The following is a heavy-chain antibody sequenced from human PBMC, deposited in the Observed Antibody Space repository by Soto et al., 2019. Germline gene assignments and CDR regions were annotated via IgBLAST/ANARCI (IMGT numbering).Heavy chain of an antibody. D-gene: IGHD6-19*01. CDR1: GYTFSGFY. CDR3: ASAAVTGTAGLDF. CDR2: INPNSGGT. J-gene: IGHJ4*02. Sequence: AAVKVSCKASGYTFSGFYMHWVRQAPGQGLEWMGWINPNSGGTKSAEKFQGRVTMTRDTSISTAYMELSRLTSDDTAVYYCASAAVTGTAGLDFWGQGTQVTVSS. V-gene: IGHV1-2*02.